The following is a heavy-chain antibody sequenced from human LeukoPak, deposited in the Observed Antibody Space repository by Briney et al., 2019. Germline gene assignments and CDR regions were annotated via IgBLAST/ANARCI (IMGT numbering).Heavy chain of an antibody. CDR1: GFIFSSYE. J-gene: IGHJ6*03. V-gene: IGHV3-48*03. CDR3: AREKEGYCSRTSCYLDYYYYYMDV. CDR2: ISSSGRTM. D-gene: IGHD2-2*01. Sequence: PGGSLRLSCAASGFIFSSYEMSWVRQAPGKGLEWVSYISSSGRTMYYADSVKGRFTISRDNAKNSLYLQMNSLRAEDTAVYYCAREKEGYCSRTSCYLDYYYYYMDVWGKGTTVTISS.